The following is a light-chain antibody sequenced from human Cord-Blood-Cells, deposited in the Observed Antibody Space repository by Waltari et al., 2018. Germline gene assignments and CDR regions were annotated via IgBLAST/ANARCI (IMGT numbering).Light chain of an antibody. CDR3: QQSYSTPYT. CDR1: QSISSY. J-gene: IGKJ2*01. CDR2: AAS. V-gene: IGKV1-39*01. Sequence: DHQMTQSPSSLSASVGDRVTIPCPASQSISSYLNWYQQKPGKAPKLLIYAASSLQSGVPSMFSGSVSGTDFTLSISSLQPEDFSTYYCQQSYSTPYTFGQGTKLEIK.